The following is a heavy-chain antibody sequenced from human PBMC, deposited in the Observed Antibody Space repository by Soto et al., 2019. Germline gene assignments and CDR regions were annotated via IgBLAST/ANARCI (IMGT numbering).Heavy chain of an antibody. J-gene: IGHJ4*02. Sequence: EGQVVESGGGLVQAGGSLRLSCEGSGFTFSNYYMTWFRQAPGKGLEWVANIKQDGSEKYYVDSVKGRFTISRDNAKNSLYLQMDSLRVDDTAVYYCARGGGWLAIDWGQGTLVTVSS. CDR2: IKQDGSEK. D-gene: IGHD6-19*01. CDR3: ARGGGWLAID. CDR1: GFTFSNYY. V-gene: IGHV3-7*04.